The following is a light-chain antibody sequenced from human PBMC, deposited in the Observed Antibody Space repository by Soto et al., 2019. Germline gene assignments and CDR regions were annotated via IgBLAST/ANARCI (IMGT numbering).Light chain of an antibody. CDR3: QHYTRSPPMYT. J-gene: IGKJ2*01. V-gene: IGKV3-20*01. CDR1: QSVRSSY. CDR2: GAS. Sequence: EIVLTQSPGTLSLSPGERATLSCRASQSVRSSYFAWYQQKPGQAPRLLIFGASTRAPGIPDRFSGSGSGTDFTLTISKLEPEDFAVYYCQHYTRSPPMYTFGQGTKLEIK.